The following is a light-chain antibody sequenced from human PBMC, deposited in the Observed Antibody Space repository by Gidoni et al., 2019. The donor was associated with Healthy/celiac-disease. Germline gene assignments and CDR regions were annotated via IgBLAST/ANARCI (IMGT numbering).Light chain of an antibody. V-gene: IGLV2-8*01. CDR1: SSHVGGYNY. Sequence: QSALTQPPSASGSPGQSVTISCTGTSSHVGGYNYVSWYQQHPGKAPKLMIYEVSKRPSGVPDRFSGSKSCNTASLTVSGLQAEDEADYYCSSYAGSNNYVVFGGGTKLTVL. CDR3: SSYAGSNNYVV. CDR2: EVS. J-gene: IGLJ2*01.